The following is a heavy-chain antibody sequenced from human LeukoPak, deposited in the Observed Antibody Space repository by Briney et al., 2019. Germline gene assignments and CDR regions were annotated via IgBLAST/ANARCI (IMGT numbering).Heavy chain of an antibody. V-gene: IGHV1-69*05. CDR1: GGTFSSYA. J-gene: IGHJ5*02. Sequence: SVKVSCKASGGTFSSYAISWVRQAPGQGLEWMGGIIPILGTTNYAQKFQGRVTITTDESTSTAYMELSSLRSEDTAVYYCARAHSSSWYSNWFDPWGQGTLVTVSS. D-gene: IGHD6-13*01. CDR3: ARAHSSSWYSNWFDP. CDR2: IIPILGTT.